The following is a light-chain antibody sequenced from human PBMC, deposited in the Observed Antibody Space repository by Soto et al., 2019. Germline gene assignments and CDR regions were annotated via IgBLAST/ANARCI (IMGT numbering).Light chain of an antibody. CDR1: QSVRSN. Sequence: EIVMTQSPGTLSVSPGERATLSCRASQSVRSNLAWYQRKPGQAPRLLIYEASTRATGIPARFSGSGSGTEFTLTISSLQSEDVAVYHCQQYNNWPPFTFGPGTKVDIK. V-gene: IGKV3-15*01. J-gene: IGKJ3*01. CDR3: QQYNNWPPFT. CDR2: EAS.